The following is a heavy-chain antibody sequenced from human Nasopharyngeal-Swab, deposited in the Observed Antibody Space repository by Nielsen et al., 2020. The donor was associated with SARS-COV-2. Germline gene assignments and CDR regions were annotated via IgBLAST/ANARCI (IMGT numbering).Heavy chain of an antibody. Sequence: GESLKIPCAAPGFSFSDSAIHWVRQASGKGLEWVGRIRSKGNNYATAYAASAKGRFIIFRDDPTNTAYLQMNSLKTEDTAVYYCTRCGGGCYSGRDYWGQGTLVTVSS. CDR1: GFSFSDSA. V-gene: IGHV3-73*01. CDR3: TRCGGGCYSGRDY. CDR2: IRSKGNNYAT. D-gene: IGHD2-15*01. J-gene: IGHJ4*02.